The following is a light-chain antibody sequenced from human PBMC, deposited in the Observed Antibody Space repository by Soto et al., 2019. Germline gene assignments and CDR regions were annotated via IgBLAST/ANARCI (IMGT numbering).Light chain of an antibody. CDR1: SSDVCSYNR. CDR3: GSYPSSSTFT. CDR2: EVS. Sequence: QSALTQPPSVSGSPGQSVTIPCTGASSDVCSYNRVSWYQQFPATAPKLLIYEVSNRPSGGPDRFSGSKSGNTASLTISGVQAEDEADCYCGSYPSSSTFTFASGSKVTV. V-gene: IGLV2-18*02. J-gene: IGLJ1*01.